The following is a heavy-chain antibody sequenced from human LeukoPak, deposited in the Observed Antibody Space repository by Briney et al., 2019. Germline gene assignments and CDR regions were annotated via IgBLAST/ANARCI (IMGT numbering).Heavy chain of an antibody. CDR3: ARSYGDYVPYYFDY. Sequence: GESLKISCKGSGYSFTSYWIGWLRQMPGKGLEWMGTIYPGDSDTRYSPSFQGQVTISVDKSISTAYLQWSSLKASDTAMYYCARSYGDYVPYYFDYWGQGTLVTVSS. CDR1: GYSFTSYW. V-gene: IGHV5-51*01. CDR2: IYPGDSDT. D-gene: IGHD4-17*01. J-gene: IGHJ4*02.